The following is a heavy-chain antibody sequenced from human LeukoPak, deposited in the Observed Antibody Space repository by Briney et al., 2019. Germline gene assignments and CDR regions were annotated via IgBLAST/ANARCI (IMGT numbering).Heavy chain of an antibody. D-gene: IGHD4-17*01. V-gene: IGHV4-39*07. CDR2: IYYSGST. Sequence: SETLSLTCTVSGGSISSSSYYWGWIRQPPGKGLEWIGSIYYSGSTYYNPSLKSRVTISVDTSKNQFSLKLSSVTAADTAVYYCARLMTTVTTEYFQHWGQGTLVTVSS. CDR3: ARLMTTVTTEYFQH. CDR1: GGSISSSSYY. J-gene: IGHJ1*01.